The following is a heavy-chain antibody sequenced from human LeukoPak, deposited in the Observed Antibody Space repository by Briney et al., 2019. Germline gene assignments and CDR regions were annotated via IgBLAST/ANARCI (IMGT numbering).Heavy chain of an antibody. V-gene: IGHV1-18*01. Sequence: ASVKVSRKASGYAFTSYGFTWVRQAPGQGLEWMGWISVYTGDTNYAENLQGRVTMTTDTSTSTAYMELRNLRSDDTAMYFCARGGITTDSDIWGQGTLVTVSS. CDR2: ISVYTGDT. CDR1: GYAFTSYG. D-gene: IGHD1-1*01. CDR3: ARGGITTDSDI. J-gene: IGHJ3*02.